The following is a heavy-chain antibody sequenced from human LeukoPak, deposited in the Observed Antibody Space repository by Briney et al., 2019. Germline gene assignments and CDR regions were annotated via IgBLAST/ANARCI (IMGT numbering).Heavy chain of an antibody. Sequence: SETLSLTCTVSGGSISSSSYYWGWIRQPPGKGLEWIGNIYYSGNTYYNPSLKSRVTISVDTSKNQFSLNLSSVTAADTAVYYCARESEVTPMVYYYYYGMDVWGQGTTVTVSS. D-gene: IGHD3-10*01. J-gene: IGHJ6*02. CDR2: IYYSGNT. CDR1: GGSISSSSYY. V-gene: IGHV4-39*07. CDR3: ARESEVTPMVYYYYYGMDV.